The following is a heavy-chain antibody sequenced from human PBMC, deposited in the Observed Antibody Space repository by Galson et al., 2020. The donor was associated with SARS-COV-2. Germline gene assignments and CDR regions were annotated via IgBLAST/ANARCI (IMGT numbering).Heavy chain of an antibody. D-gene: IGHD3-22*01. CDR3: ARGLDKDTAMVKAYDSSGYSY. V-gene: IGHV1-18*01. J-gene: IGHJ4*02. CDR2: ISAYNGNT. Sequence: ASVKVSCKASGYTFTSYGISWVRQAPGQGLEWMGWISAYNGNTNYAQKLQGRVTMTTDTSTSTAYMELRSLRSDDTAMYYCARGLDKDTAMVKAYDSSGYSYWGQGTLVTVSS. CDR1: GYTFTSYG.